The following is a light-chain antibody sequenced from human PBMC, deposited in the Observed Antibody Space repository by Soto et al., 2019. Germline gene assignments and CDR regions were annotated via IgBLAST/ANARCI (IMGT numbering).Light chain of an antibody. J-gene: IGKJ4*01. CDR2: DAS. CDR3: QQRSNWPPLT. CDR1: QSVSAY. Sequence: EIVLTQSPATLSLSPGERATLSCRASQSVSAYLAWYQKKPGQPPRLLIYDASNRPPGIPVRFSGSGSGTDFTLTISSLEPEDFAVYYCQQRSNWPPLTFGGGTKVEIK. V-gene: IGKV3-11*01.